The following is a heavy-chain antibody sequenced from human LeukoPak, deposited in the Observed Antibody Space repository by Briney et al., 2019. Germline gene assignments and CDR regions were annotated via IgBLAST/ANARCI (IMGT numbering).Heavy chain of an antibody. CDR1: GGSISSYY. V-gene: IGHV4-59*12. D-gene: IGHD3-16*02. Sequence: SETLSLTCTVSGGSISSYYWSWIRQPPGKGLEWIGYIYYSGSTNYNPSLKSRVTISVDTSKNQFSLKLSSVTAADTAVYYCAGFMITFGGVIGHFDYWGQGTLVTVSS. J-gene: IGHJ4*02. CDR2: IYYSGST. CDR3: AGFMITFGGVIGHFDY.